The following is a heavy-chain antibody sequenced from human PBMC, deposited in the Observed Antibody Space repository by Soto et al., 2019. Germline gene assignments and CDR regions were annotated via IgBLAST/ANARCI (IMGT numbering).Heavy chain of an antibody. Sequence: PSGSLSLSCAASGFTFSSYAMSWVLQAPEKGLEWVSAISGSGVSTYYADSVKGRFTISRDNSKNTLYLQMNSLRAEDTAVYYCAKDLEGNTMIVEALTSPFEPWGQGTLVTVSS. CDR1: GFTFSSYA. CDR3: AKDLEGNTMIVEALTSPFEP. J-gene: IGHJ5*02. V-gene: IGHV3-23*01. CDR2: ISGSGVST. D-gene: IGHD3-22*01.